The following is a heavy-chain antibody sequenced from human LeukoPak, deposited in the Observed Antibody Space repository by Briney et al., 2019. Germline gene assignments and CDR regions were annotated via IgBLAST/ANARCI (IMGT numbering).Heavy chain of an antibody. V-gene: IGHV4-34*01. CDR1: GFTFSSYG. Sequence: GTLRLSCAASGFTFSSYGMSWVRQAPGKGLEWIGEVNHSGSTNYNPSLKSRVTISVDTSKNQFSLKLSSVTAADTAVYYCARRYKYYYGSGSPGNWFDPWGQGTLVTVSS. CDR3: ARRYKYYYGSGSPGNWFDP. J-gene: IGHJ5*02. CDR2: VNHSGST. D-gene: IGHD3-10*01.